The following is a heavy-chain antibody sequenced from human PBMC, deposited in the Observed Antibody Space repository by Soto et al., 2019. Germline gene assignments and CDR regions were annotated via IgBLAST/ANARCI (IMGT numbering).Heavy chain of an antibody. Sequence: QVQLQESGPGLVKPSQTLSLTCTVSGASISSGDYYWSWIRQSPGLGLEFIGYFYYSGDTYYNPTLMSLVTMSGDTSKKQFTMKLSSMIAVDTAVYFCASRVNYDAVNVDTFDIWGQGTMVTVSS. D-gene: IGHD5-12*01. CDR2: FYYSGDT. CDR3: ASRVNYDAVNVDTFDI. CDR1: GASISSGDYY. J-gene: IGHJ3*02. V-gene: IGHV4-30-4*01.